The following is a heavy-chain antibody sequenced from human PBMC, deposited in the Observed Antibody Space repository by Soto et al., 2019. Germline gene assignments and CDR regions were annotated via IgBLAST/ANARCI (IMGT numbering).Heavy chain of an antibody. V-gene: IGHV1-69*12. D-gene: IGHD5-12*01. Sequence: HVQVVQSGAEVKKPGSSVKVSCKASGGTFSNYPISWVRQAPGQGLEWMGGIIPIFGTVNYAQKFQGRVTITAAESTSTAYMELSSLRSEDTAVYYCARGNHRWLQLWYFDLWGRGTLVTVS. CDR2: IIPIFGTV. CDR3: ARGNHRWLQLWYFDL. J-gene: IGHJ2*01. CDR1: GGTFSNYP.